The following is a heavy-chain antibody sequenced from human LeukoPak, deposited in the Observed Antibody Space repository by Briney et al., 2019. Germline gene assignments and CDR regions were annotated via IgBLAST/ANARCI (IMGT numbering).Heavy chain of an antibody. CDR2: IRSKANSYAT. CDR1: GFTFSGSA. J-gene: IGHJ5*02. Sequence: GGSLRLSCAASGFTFSGSAMHWVRQASGKGLEWVGRIRSKANSYATAYAASVKGRFTISRDDSKNTAYLQMNSLKTEDTAVYYCTRLRLIGAVAGTVGWFDPWGQGTLVTVSS. D-gene: IGHD6-19*01. CDR3: TRLRLIGAVAGTVGWFDP. V-gene: IGHV3-73*01.